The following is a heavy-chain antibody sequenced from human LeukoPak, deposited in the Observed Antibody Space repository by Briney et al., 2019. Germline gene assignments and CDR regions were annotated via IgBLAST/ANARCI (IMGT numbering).Heavy chain of an antibody. CDR3: AKGRSVPAAMNYYMDV. CDR2: IRYLRSNN. CDR1: GLTFSSYG. Sequence: GGSLTLFRAASGLTFSSYGMHWLRQAPAKGLPGVAFIRYLRSNNLYPDSVKDRFTLSSDNSKNTLHPQINSLKAEDPAGYYFAKGRSVPAAMNYYMDVWGKATTVTVS. D-gene: IGHD2-2*01. J-gene: IGHJ6*03. V-gene: IGHV3-30*02.